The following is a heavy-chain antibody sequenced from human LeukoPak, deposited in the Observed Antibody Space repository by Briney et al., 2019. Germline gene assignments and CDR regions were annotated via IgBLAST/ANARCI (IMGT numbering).Heavy chain of an antibody. J-gene: IGHJ6*02. CDR1: GFTVSSNY. D-gene: IGHD4-23*01. V-gene: IGHV3-69-1*01. Sequence: GGSLRLSCVASGFTVSSNYMSWVRQAPGKGLEWISYMSSSSTIYYADSVKGRFTVSRDNAKNSLYLQMNSLRAEDTAVYYCARDETVTTLVSYYYYGMDVWGQGTTVTVSS. CDR3: ARDETVTTLVSYYYYGMDV. CDR2: MSSSSTI.